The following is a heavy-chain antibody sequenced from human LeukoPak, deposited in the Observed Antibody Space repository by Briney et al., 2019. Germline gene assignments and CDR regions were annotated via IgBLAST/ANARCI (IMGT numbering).Heavy chain of an antibody. CDR2: IYYRGSS. D-gene: IGHD6-6*01. J-gene: IGHJ4*02. Sequence: SETLSLTCTVSGDSISNRNYYWGWIRQPPGKGLAWIGSIYYRGSSYYNPSLRSRVIIYVDTSKNQFSLKLSFVTAADTAVYYCARLGLVGPYSSSAYYFDYWGQGALVTVSS. CDR1: GDSISNRNYY. CDR3: ARLGLVGPYSSSAYYFDY. V-gene: IGHV4-39*01.